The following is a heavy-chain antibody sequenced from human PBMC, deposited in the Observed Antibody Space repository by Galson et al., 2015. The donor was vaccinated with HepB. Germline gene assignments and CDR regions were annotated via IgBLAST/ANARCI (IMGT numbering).Heavy chain of an antibody. Sequence: SLRLSCAASGFTFGDYAMSWVRQAPGKGLEWVGVIRSKAYGGTTEYAASVKGRFTISRDDSKSIADLQMHSLKTEDTAVYYCTRVNMITYGGFIVYYYGMDVWGQGTTVTVSS. CDR2: IRSKAYGGTT. J-gene: IGHJ6*02. CDR3: TRVNMITYGGFIVYYYGMDV. D-gene: IGHD3-16*02. V-gene: IGHV3-49*04. CDR1: GFTFGDYA.